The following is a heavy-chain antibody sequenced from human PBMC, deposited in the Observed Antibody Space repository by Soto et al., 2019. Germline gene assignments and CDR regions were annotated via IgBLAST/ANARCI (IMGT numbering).Heavy chain of an antibody. CDR2: FSGGDGST. D-gene: IGHD6-19*01. CDR3: AKQGVSIAVGYGYGMDV. Sequence: EVQLLESGGGLIQPGGSLRLSCAASGFTFTTYGVSWVRQAPGKGLEWVSAFSGGDGSTYYADSVKGRFTISRDNSKNTLYLKMNSLRAEDTAVYFCAKQGVSIAVGYGYGMDVWGQGTTVTVSS. V-gene: IGHV3-23*01. CDR1: GFTFTTYG. J-gene: IGHJ6*02.